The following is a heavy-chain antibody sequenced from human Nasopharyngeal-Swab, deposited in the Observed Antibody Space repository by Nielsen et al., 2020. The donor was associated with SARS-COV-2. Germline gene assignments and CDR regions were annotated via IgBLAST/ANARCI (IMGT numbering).Heavy chain of an antibody. J-gene: IGHJ4*02. Sequence: VRQAPGKGLVWVLRINRDGSSTTYADSVKGRFTISRDNAKNTLYLQMNSLRAEDTAVYYCARVPSYYYDSSGYLVYWGQGTLVTVSS. D-gene: IGHD3-22*01. V-gene: IGHV3-74*01. CDR3: ARVPSYYYDSSGYLVY. CDR2: INRDGSST.